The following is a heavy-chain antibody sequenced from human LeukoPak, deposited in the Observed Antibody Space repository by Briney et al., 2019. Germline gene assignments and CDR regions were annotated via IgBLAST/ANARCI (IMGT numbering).Heavy chain of an antibody. D-gene: IGHD3-22*01. Sequence: ASVKASCKVSGYTLTELSMHWVRQAPGKGLEWMGGFDPEDGETIYAQKFQGRVTMTEDTSTDTAYMELSSLRSEDTAVYYCATDYHHYYDSSGYFRWFDPWGQGTLVTVSS. V-gene: IGHV1-24*01. CDR3: ATDYHHYYDSSGYFRWFDP. CDR1: GYTLTELS. J-gene: IGHJ5*02. CDR2: FDPEDGET.